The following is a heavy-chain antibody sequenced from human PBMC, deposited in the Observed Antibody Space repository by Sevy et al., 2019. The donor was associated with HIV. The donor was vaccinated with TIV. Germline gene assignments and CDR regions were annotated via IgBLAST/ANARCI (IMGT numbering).Heavy chain of an antibody. Sequence: GGSLRLSCAASGFTFSGSAMHWVRQASGKGLEWVGRIRSKADSYAAAYAASVKGRFTISRDDSKNTAYLQMNSLKTEDTAVYYCTRHGYFGDYDYYYYYMDVWGKGTTVTVSS. V-gene: IGHV3-73*01. J-gene: IGHJ6*03. CDR3: TRHGYFGDYDYYYYYMDV. CDR2: IRSKADSYAA. D-gene: IGHD4-17*01. CDR1: GFTFSGSA.